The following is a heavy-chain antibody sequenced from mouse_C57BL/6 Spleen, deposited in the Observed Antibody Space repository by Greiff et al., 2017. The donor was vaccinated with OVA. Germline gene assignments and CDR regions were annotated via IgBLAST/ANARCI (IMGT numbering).Heavy chain of an antibody. CDR3: ARDKGPSTGAPYYAMDY. V-gene: IGHV5-4*01. CDR2: ISDGGSYT. CDR1: GFTFSSYA. J-gene: IGHJ4*01. Sequence: EVMLVESGGGLVKPGGSLKLSCAASGFTFSSYAMSWVRQTPEKRLEWVATISDGGSYTYYPDNVKGRFTIYRDNAKNNLYLQMSHLKAEDTAMYYCARDKGPSTGAPYYAMDYWGQGTSVTVSS. D-gene: IGHD4-1*02.